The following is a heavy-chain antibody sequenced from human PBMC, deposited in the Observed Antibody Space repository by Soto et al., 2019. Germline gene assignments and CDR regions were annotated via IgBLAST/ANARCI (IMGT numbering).Heavy chain of an antibody. CDR2: IYYSGST. V-gene: IGHV4-59*08. CDR3: ARGMGYSSSWYGGFNDDY. CDR1: GGSLSSYY. D-gene: IGHD6-13*01. J-gene: IGHJ4*02. Sequence: PSETLSLTCTVSGGSLSSYYWSWIRQPPGKGLEWIGYIYYSGSTNYNPSLKSRVTISVDTSKNQFSLKLSSVTAADTAVYYCARGMGYSSSWYGGFNDDYWAQGTLVTVSS.